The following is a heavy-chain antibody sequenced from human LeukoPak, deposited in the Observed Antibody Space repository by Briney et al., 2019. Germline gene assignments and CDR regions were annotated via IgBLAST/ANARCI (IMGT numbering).Heavy chain of an antibody. CDR1: GYTFNGYY. CDR2: INPNSGGT. Sequence: ASVKLSCKASGYTFNGYYMHWVRQAPGQGLEWMGWINPNSGGTNYAQKFQGRVTMTRDTSISTAYMELSRLRSDDTAVYYCASSLRVLLWFGELSPLDYYYGMDVWGQGTTVTVSS. CDR3: ASSLRVLLWFGELSPLDYYYGMDV. V-gene: IGHV1-2*02. D-gene: IGHD3-10*01. J-gene: IGHJ6*02.